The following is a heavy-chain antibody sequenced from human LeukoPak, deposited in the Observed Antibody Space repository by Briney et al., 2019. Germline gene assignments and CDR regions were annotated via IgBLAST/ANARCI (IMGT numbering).Heavy chain of an antibody. CDR1: GYTFTGYY. V-gene: IGHV1-2*02. J-gene: IGHJ6*03. CDR3: ARAMVRRVITYYYYYMDV. D-gene: IGHD3-10*01. CDR2: INPNSGGT. Sequence: ASVTVSCKASGYTFTGYYMHWVRQAPGQGLEWMGWINPNSGGTNYAQKFQGRVTMTRDTSISTAYMELSRLRSDDTAVYYCARAMVRRVITYYYYYMDVWGKGTTVTVSS.